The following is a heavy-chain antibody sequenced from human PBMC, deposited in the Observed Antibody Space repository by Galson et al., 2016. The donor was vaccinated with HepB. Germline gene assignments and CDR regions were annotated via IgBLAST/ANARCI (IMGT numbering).Heavy chain of an antibody. J-gene: IGHJ3*01. CDR1: GFTFRSYW. CDR3: ARWNFACDV. V-gene: IGHV3-7*01. CDR2: IELDGRDK. Sequence: SLRLSCAAYGFTFRSYWMNWVRQAPGKGLEWVANIELDGRDKYYLDSVKGRFTISRDNAKNSVYLQMDSLRAEETAVYYCARWNFACDVWGQGTVVTVSS. D-gene: IGHD1-7*01.